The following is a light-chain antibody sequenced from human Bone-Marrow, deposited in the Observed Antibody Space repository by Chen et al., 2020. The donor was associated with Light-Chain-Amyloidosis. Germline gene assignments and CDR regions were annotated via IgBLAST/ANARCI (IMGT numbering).Light chain of an antibody. CDR1: SSDVGGDNH. V-gene: IGLV2-14*01. J-gene: IGLJ1*01. CDR2: EVT. Sequence: QSALTHPASVSGSPGQSTTIFCTGTSSDVGGDNHVSWYQHHPDKAPKLTIYEVTNRPSSVPVRFSASKSDNTASLTISGLQTEDEADYFCSSYTITNTLVFGSGTRVPVL. CDR3: SSYTITNTLV.